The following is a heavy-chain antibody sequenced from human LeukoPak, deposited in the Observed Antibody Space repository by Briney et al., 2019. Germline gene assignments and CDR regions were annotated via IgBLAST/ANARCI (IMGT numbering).Heavy chain of an antibody. CDR3: ARDYYDYVWGSVSDY. V-gene: IGHV3-21*01. CDR2: ISSSSSYI. CDR1: GFTFSSYS. Sequence: GGSLRLSCAASGFTFSSYSMNWVRQAPGKGLEWVSSISSSSSYIYYADSVKGRFTISRDNAKNSLYLQMNSLRAEDTAVYYCARDYYDYVWGSVSDYWGQGTLVTVSS. D-gene: IGHD3-16*01. J-gene: IGHJ4*02.